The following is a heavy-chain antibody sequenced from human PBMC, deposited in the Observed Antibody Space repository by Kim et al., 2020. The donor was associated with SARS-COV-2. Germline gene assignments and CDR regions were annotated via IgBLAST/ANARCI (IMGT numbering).Heavy chain of an antibody. CDR3: AKDTRPKRFLGGMDV. Sequence: DSVKGRCTISRDNSKNTLYLQMNSLRAEDTAVYYCAKDTRPKRFLGGMDVWGQGTTVTVSS. J-gene: IGHJ6*02. D-gene: IGHD3-3*01. V-gene: IGHV3-23*01.